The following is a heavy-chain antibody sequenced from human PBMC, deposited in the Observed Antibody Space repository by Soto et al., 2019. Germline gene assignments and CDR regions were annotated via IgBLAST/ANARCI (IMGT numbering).Heavy chain of an antibody. CDR3: ARGPGYCSGGSCYYYYYMDV. CDR2: IYYSGST. D-gene: IGHD2-15*01. V-gene: IGHV4-59*01. Sequence: QVQLQESGPGLVMPSETLSLTCTVSGGSISSYYWSWIRQPPGKGLEWIGYIYYSGSTNYNPSLKSRVTISVDTSTNQFSLKLSSVTAADTAVYYCARGPGYCSGGSCYYYYYMDVWGKGTTVTVSS. CDR1: GGSISSYY. J-gene: IGHJ6*03.